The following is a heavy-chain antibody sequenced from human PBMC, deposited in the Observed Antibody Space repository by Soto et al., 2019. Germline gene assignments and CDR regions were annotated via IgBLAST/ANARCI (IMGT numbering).Heavy chain of an antibody. V-gene: IGHV1-18*01. Sequence: QVQLVQSGAEVKEPGASVTVSCKASGYTFTTYGVSWVRQAPGQGLEWMGWISTYNGNTNYAQKLQGRVTMTTDTSASTAYMELKSLRFGDTAVYYCARGTYFDYWGQGALVTVSS. J-gene: IGHJ4*02. CDR3: ARGTYFDY. CDR1: GYTFTTYG. CDR2: ISTYNGNT.